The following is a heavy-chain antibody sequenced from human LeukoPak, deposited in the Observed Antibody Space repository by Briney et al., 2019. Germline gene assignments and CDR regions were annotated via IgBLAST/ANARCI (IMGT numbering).Heavy chain of an antibody. CDR3: ARDQPVRGVILGVDY. CDR1: GFTFSSYS. CDR2: ISSSSSYI. J-gene: IGHJ4*02. D-gene: IGHD3-10*01. Sequence: PGGSLRLSCAASGFTFSSYSMNWVRQAPGKGLEWVSSISSSSSYIYYADSVKGRFTIFRDNAKNSLYLQMNSLRAADTAVYYCARDQPVRGVILGVDYWGQGTLVTVSS. V-gene: IGHV3-21*01.